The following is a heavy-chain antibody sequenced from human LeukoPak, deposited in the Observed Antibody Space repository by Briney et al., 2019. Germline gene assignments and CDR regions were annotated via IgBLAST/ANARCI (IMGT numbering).Heavy chain of an antibody. CDR3: ARGASRYRSSTSCNWFDP. CDR2: IWYDGSNK. D-gene: IGHD2-2*01. CDR1: GFTFSSYG. J-gene: IGHJ5*02. V-gene: IGHV3-33*01. Sequence: GGSLRLSCAASGFTFSSYGMHWVRQAPGKGLEWVAVIWYDGSNKYYADSVKGRFTISRDNSKNTLYLQMNSPRAEDTAVYYCARGASRYRSSTSCNWFDPWGQGTLVTVSS.